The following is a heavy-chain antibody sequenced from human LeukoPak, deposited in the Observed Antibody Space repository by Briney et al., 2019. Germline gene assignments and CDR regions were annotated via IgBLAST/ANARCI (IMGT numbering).Heavy chain of an antibody. V-gene: IGHV4-61*01. Sequence: SETLSLTCTVSGGSISSGSYYWSWIRQPPGKGLEWIGFIYHTGSSNYNPSLKSRVTISVDTSKNQVSLKLRSVTAADTAVYYCARVNRDTSGYYHVYFDYWGQGTLVSVSS. CDR1: GGSISSGSYY. CDR2: IYHTGSS. J-gene: IGHJ4*02. D-gene: IGHD3-22*01. CDR3: ARVNRDTSGYYHVYFDY.